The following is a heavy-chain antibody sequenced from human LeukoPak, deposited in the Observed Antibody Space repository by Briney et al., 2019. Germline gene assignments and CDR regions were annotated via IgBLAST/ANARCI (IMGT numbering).Heavy chain of an antibody. CDR1: GGSISSSSYY. CDR3: ARSLGYSYGLAGVFDP. J-gene: IGHJ5*02. V-gene: IGHV4-39*07. D-gene: IGHD5-18*01. Sequence: PSETLSLTCTVSGGSISSSSYYWGWIRQPPGKGLEWIGSIYYSGSTYYNPSLKSRVTISVDTSKNQFSLKLSSVTAADTAVYYCARSLGYSYGLAGVFDPWGQGTLVTVSS. CDR2: IYYSGST.